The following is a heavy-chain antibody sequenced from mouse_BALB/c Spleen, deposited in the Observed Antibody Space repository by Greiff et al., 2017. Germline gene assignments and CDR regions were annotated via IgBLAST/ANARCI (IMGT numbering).Heavy chain of an antibody. D-gene: IGHD2-3*01. J-gene: IGHJ2*01. V-gene: IGHV3-8*02. Sequence: EVHLVESGPSLVKPSQTLSLTCSVTGDSITSGYWNWIRKFPGNKLEYMGYISYSGSTYYNPSLKSRISITRDTSKNQYYLQLNSVTTEDTATYYCARRGGWLLFFDYWGQGTTLTVSS. CDR2: ISYSGST. CDR3: ARRGGWLLFFDY. CDR1: GDSITSGY.